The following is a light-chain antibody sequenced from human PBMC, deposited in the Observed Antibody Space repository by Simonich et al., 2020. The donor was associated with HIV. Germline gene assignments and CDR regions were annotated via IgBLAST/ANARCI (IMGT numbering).Light chain of an antibody. Sequence: SYELPQPPSVSVSPGQTARITCSGDALPKKYAYCYQQKSGQAPVVVIYEHSKRPSRIPERVSGYSSGTMATLTISGDQVEDEADYYCYSTDSSGNHRVFGGGTKLTVL. V-gene: IGLV3-10*01. CDR3: YSTDSSGNHRV. CDR2: EHS. CDR1: ALPKKY. J-gene: IGLJ3*02.